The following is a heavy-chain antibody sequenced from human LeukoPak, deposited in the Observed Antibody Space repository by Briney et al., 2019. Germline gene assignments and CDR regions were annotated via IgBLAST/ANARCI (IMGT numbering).Heavy chain of an antibody. D-gene: IGHD3-16*02. CDR3: ARVLPYDYVWGSYRHFDY. V-gene: IGHV1-2*02. CDR2: INPNSGGT. CDR1: GYTFTGYY. Sequence: ASVNVSCKASGYTFTGYYMHWVRQAPGQGLEWMGWINPNSGGTNYAQKFQGRVTMTRDTSISTAYMELSRLRSDDTAVYYCARVLPYDYVWGSYRHFDYWGQGTLVTVSS. J-gene: IGHJ4*02.